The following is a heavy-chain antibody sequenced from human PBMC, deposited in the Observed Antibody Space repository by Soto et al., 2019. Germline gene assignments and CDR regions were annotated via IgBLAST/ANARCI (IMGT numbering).Heavy chain of an antibody. J-gene: IGHJ5*02. CDR3: ALGYRSSTSCYMNWFDP. V-gene: IGHV4-4*02. CDR1: GGSISSSNW. CDR2: IYHSGST. D-gene: IGHD2-2*02. Sequence: LSLTCAVSGGSISSSNWWSWVRQPPGKGLEWIGEIYHSGSTNYNPSLKSRVTISVDKSKNQFSLKLSSVTAADTAVYYCALGYRSSTSCYMNWFDPWGQGTLVTVSS.